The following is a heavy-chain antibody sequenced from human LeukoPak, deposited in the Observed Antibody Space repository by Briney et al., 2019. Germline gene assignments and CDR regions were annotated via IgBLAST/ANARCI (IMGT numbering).Heavy chain of an antibody. D-gene: IGHD3-10*01. J-gene: IGHJ4*02. CDR1: GFTFSSYW. Sequence: GALRLSCAASGFTFSSYWMSWVRQAPGKGLEWVANIKQDGSEKYYVDSVKGRFTISRDISKNTVYLQMNSLRAEDTAVYYCSLLWFGELLRAGSYLIDYWGQGIRVTVSS. V-gene: IGHV3-7*03. CDR2: IKQDGSEK. CDR3: SLLWFGELLRAGSYLIDY.